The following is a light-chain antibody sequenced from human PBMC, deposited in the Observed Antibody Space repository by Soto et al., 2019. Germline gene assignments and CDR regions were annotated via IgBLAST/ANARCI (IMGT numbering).Light chain of an antibody. CDR1: SSDVGRYNY. Sequence: QSALTQPRSVSGSPGQSVTISCTGTSSDVGRYNYVSWYQHHPGTAPKVMIYDVSEQPSGVPDRFSGSKSGNTASLTISGLQAEDEADYYCCSYAGSPRFVLGTGTKLTVL. V-gene: IGLV2-11*01. CDR2: DVS. J-gene: IGLJ1*01. CDR3: CSYAGSPRFV.